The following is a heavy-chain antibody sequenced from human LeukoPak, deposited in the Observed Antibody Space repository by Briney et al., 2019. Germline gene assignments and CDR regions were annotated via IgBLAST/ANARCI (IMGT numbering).Heavy chain of an antibody. D-gene: IGHD3-3*01. Sequence: PGQSLRLSCAASGFGFTAAWMSWVRHAPGKGRECVGRIKSRGGGETKDYAAPMTGRITISRDDSQNTLYLQINGLKIEDTGVYYCAWQTKYDFWRMDYWGLGTLVTVSS. V-gene: IGHV3-15*01. J-gene: IGHJ4*02. CDR1: GFGFTAAW. CDR3: AWQTKYDFWRMDY. CDR2: IKSRGGGETK.